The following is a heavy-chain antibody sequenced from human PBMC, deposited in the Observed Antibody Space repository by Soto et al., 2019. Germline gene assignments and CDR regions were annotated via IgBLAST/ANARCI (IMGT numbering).Heavy chain of an antibody. CDR1: GFTFSSYA. CDR2: ISGSGGST. CDR3: ARAVDAAMDPLEY. Sequence: EVQLLESGGGLVQPGGSLRLSCAASGFTFSSYAMSWVRQAPGKGLEWVSAISGSGGSTYYADSVKGRFTISRDNSKNTLYLQMTSLRSEDAAVYFCARAVDAAMDPLEYWGQGTLVTVSS. D-gene: IGHD5-18*01. V-gene: IGHV3-23*01. J-gene: IGHJ4*02.